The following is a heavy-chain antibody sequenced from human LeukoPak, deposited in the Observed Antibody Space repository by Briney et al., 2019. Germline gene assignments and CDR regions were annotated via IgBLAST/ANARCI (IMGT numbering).Heavy chain of an antibody. CDR3: ARASGSVIYYNSCDS. CDR1: GGSISSYY. V-gene: IGHV4-4*07. CDR2: IYSSGST. D-gene: IGHD3-10*01. J-gene: IGHJ5*01. Sequence: SETLSLTCTVSGGSISSYYWTWIRQPAGEGLEWIGQIYSSGSTNYSPSLTSRVTISADTSKNQFFLKINSVTAADTAVYYCARASGSVIYYNSCDSWGQGILVAVSS.